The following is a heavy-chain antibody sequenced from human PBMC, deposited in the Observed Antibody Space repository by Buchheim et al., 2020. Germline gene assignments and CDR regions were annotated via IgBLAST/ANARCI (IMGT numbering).Heavy chain of an antibody. CDR2: IKRKTDGGTT. Sequence: EVHLLESGGGIIQPGGSLRLSCAASGFTFDDYTMSWVRQAPGKGLEWVGRIKRKTDGGTTDYTAPVKGRFTISRDDSKNTLYLQMISLKTEDTAVYYCTTVEHEHYYGMDVWGQGTT. V-gene: IGHV3-15*01. CDR3: TTVEHEHYYGMDV. CDR1: GFTFDDYT. D-gene: IGHD1/OR15-1a*01. J-gene: IGHJ6*02.